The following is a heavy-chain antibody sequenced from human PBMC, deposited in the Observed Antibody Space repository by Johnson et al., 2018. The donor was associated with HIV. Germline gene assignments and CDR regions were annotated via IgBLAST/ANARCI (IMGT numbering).Heavy chain of an antibody. J-gene: IGHJ3*02. V-gene: IGHV3-30-3*01. CDR3: ARLPSGYSRDGFNI. CDR2: ISYDGSNK. CDR1: GFTFSSYA. D-gene: IGHD5-18*01. Sequence: VQLVESGGGVVQPGRSLRLSCAASGFTFSSYAMHWVRQAPGKGLEWVAVISYDGSNKYYADSVKGRFTISRDNSKNTLYLQMNSLKPEHTAVYYCARLPSGYSRDGFNIWGQGTMVTVSS.